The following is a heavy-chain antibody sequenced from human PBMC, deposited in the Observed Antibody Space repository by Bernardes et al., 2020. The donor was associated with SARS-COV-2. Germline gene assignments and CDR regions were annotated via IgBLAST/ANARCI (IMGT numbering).Heavy chain of an antibody. CDR3: AKTRNTFFDY. Sequence: ASVKVSCKASGYTFSSYGLCWVRPAPGQGLEWMGYTSAHSGDTKYAQKFRGRVTMTTDTTTSTAYMEMRSLRSGDTAVYYCAKTRNTFFDYWGQGTLVTVSS. CDR1: GYTFSSYG. V-gene: IGHV1-18*01. CDR2: TSAHSGDT. J-gene: IGHJ4*02.